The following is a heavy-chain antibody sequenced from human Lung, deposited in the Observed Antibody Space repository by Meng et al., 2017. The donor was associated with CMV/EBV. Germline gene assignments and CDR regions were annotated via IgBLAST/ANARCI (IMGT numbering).Heavy chain of an antibody. Sequence: SXTXSLXCTVSGGSISSYYWSWIRQPPGKGLEWIGYIYYSGSTNYNPSLKSRVTISVDTSKNQFSLKLSSVTAADTAVYYCARNSPAAPHYYYYGMDVWGQGPTVTVSS. D-gene: IGHD2-2*01. CDR3: ARNSPAAPHYYYYGMDV. V-gene: IGHV4-59*01. CDR1: GGSISSYY. J-gene: IGHJ6*02. CDR2: IYYSGST.